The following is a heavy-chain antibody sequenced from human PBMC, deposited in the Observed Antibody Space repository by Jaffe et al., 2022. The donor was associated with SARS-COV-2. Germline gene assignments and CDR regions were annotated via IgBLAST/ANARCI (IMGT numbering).Heavy chain of an antibody. CDR2: ISGSGGTT. Sequence: EVQLLESGGGLVQPGGSLRLSCAASGFTFGSSALTWVRQAPGEGLDWVSTISGSGGTTYYADSVKGRFTISRDNSKNTLYLQMNSLRAEDTAIYYCAKRRYDNGGDFDYWGQGTLVTVSS. CDR1: GFTFGSSA. V-gene: IGHV3-23*01. D-gene: IGHD3-22*01. CDR3: AKRRYDNGGDFDY. J-gene: IGHJ4*02.